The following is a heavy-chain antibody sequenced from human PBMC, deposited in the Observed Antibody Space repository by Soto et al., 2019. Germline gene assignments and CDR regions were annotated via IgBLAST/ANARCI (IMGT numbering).Heavy chain of an antibody. CDR1: GYTFTNYY. CDR2: INPNIGDT. V-gene: IGHV1-46*01. J-gene: IGHJ6*02. D-gene: IGHD3-10*01. CDR3: ARALIPYGSGSSRTGDYYYGMDV. Sequence: QVQLVQSGAEVKKPGASVKVSCKASGYTFTNYYMHWVRQAPGQGLEWMGVINPNIGDTYYAQKFQGRVTMTRDTSSSTVYTELSSLRSEDTAMYYCARALIPYGSGSSRTGDYYYGMDVWGQGTTVTVSS.